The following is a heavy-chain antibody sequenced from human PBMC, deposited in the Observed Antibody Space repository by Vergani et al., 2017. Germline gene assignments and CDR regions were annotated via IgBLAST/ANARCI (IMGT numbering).Heavy chain of an antibody. J-gene: IGHJ4*02. CDR1: GFTFSSYA. D-gene: IGHD3-16*02. CDR3: AKETYYDXVWGSYRPEYYFDY. V-gene: IGHV3-23*01. Sequence: EVQLLESGGGLVQPGGSLRLSCAASGFTFSSYAMSWVRQAPGKGLEWVSAISGSGGSTYYADSVKGRFTISRDNSKNTLYLQMNSLRAEDTAVYYCAKETYYDXVWGSYRPEYYFDYWGQGTLVIVSS. CDR2: ISGSGGST.